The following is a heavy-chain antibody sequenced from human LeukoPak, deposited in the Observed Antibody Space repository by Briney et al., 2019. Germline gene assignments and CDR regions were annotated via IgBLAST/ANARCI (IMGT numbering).Heavy chain of an antibody. V-gene: IGHV1-2*02. D-gene: IGHD2-21*02. J-gene: IGHJ5*02. CDR2: INPNSGGT. CDR3: ARDRLQDGTNCGGDCAFGP. Sequence: GASVKVSCKASGYTFTGYYMHWVRQAPGQGLEWMGWINPNSGGTNYAQKFQGRVTMTRDTSISTAYMELSRLRSDDTAVCYCARDRLQDGTNCGGDCAFGPWGQGTLVTVSS. CDR1: GYTFTGYY.